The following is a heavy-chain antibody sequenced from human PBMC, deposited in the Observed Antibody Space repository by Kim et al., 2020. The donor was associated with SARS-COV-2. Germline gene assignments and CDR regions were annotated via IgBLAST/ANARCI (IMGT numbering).Heavy chain of an antibody. Sequence: GGSLRLSCVASGFTFSTSPMDWVRQAPGKGLEWVSRISWDGTRTYYADSVKGRVTMSSDKSKNMLYLHMNSLRVEDTAVYYCAKGVINSGFDYWGQGTQV. CDR1: GFTFSTSP. D-gene: IGHD1-26*01. V-gene: IGHV3-23*01. J-gene: IGHJ4*02. CDR3: AKGVINSGFDY. CDR2: ISWDGTRT.